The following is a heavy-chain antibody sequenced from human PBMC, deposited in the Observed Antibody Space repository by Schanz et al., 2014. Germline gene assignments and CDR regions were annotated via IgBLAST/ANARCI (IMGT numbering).Heavy chain of an antibody. Sequence: VQLQQWGAGLLKPSETLSLTCAVYGGSFSVYYWSWIRQPPGKGLEWVSAISGSGDNTFYADSVRGRFTISRDNSRNTLYLQMNSLRAEDTAVYYCAKDFTGSGIFFNSWGQGTLVSVSS. CDR3: AKDFTGSGIFFNS. CDR2: ISGSGDNT. J-gene: IGHJ5*01. D-gene: IGHD3-10*01. V-gene: IGHV3-23*01. CDR1: GGSFSVYY.